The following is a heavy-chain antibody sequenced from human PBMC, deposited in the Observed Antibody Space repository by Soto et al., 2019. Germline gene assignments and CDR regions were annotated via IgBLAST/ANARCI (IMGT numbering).Heavy chain of an antibody. CDR1: GFTFSSYG. V-gene: IGHV3-30*18. CDR3: AKERYPTNPYFDY. CDR2: ISYDGSNK. D-gene: IGHD2-2*02. J-gene: IGHJ4*02. Sequence: GGSLRLSCAASGFTFSSYGMHWVRQAPGKGLEWVAVISYDGSNKYYADSVKGRFTTSRDNSKNTLYLQMNSLRAEDTAVYYCAKERYPTNPYFDYWGQGTLVTVSS.